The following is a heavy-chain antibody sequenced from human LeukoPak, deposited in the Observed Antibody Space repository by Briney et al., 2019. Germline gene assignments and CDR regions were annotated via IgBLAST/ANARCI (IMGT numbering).Heavy chain of an antibody. CDR1: GGSTSSGGYY. CDR2: IYYSGST. D-gene: IGHD5-24*01. J-gene: IGHJ3*02. CDR3: ARSWGEMATIRGFAAFDI. V-gene: IGHV4-31*03. Sequence: SETLSLTCTVSGGSTSSGGYYWSWIRQHPGKGLEWIGYIYYSGSTYYNPSLKSRVTISVDTSKNQFSLKLSSVTAADTAVYYCARSWGEMATIRGFAAFDIWGQGTMITVSS.